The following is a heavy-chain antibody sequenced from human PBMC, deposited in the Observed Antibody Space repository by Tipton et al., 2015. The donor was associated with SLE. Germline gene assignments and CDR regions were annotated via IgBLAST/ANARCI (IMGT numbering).Heavy chain of an antibody. CDR1: GGSISSSSYY. J-gene: IGHJ4*02. V-gene: IGHV4-39*01. CDR2: IYYSGST. Sequence: TLSLTCTVSGGSISSSSYYWGWIRQPPGKGLEWIGSIYYSGSTYYNPSLKSRVTISVDTSKNQFSLKLSSVTAADTAVYYCARNRGDFDVDTAMPPDYWGQGTLVTVSP. D-gene: IGHD5-18*01. CDR3: ARNRGDFDVDTAMPPDY.